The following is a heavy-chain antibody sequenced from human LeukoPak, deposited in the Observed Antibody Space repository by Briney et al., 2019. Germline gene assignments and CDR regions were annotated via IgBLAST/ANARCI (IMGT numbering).Heavy chain of an antibody. CDR1: GFTFSDSY. Sequence: GGSLRLSCAASGFTFSDSYMTWVRQAPGKGVEWVAYISGSGHDINYSESAKGRFTISRDNAKNSLYLQMNSLRAEDTAVYYCARGGSTYYDFWSGYFHMDVWGKGTTVTVSS. CDR2: ISGSGHDI. V-gene: IGHV3-11*06. CDR3: ARGGSTYYDFWSGYFHMDV. J-gene: IGHJ6*03. D-gene: IGHD3-3*01.